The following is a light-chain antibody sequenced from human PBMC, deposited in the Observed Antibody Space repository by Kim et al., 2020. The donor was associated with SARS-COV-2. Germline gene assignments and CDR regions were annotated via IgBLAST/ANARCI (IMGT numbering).Light chain of an antibody. CDR2: QDS. CDR1: KLGDQY. Sequence: SYELTQPPSVSVSPGQTASITCSGAKLGDQYACWYQQKPGQSPVLVIYQDSKRPSGIPERFSGSNSGNTATLTISGTQAMDEADYYCQAWDSSTWVFGGG. CDR3: QAWDSSTWV. J-gene: IGLJ3*02. V-gene: IGLV3-1*01.